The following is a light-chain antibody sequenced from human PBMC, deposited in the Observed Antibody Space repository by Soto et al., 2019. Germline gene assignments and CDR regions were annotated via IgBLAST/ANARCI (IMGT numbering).Light chain of an antibody. CDR1: QSVSNNY. CDR2: GAS. J-gene: IGKJ4*01. Sequence: EIVLTQSPATLSLSPGERATLSCRASQSVSNNYLAWYQQIPGQAPRLLIYGASSRAAGIPDRFSGSGSGTDFILTISRLEPEDSAVYYCQQYGRSPLTFGGGTKVEIK. V-gene: IGKV3-20*01. CDR3: QQYGRSPLT.